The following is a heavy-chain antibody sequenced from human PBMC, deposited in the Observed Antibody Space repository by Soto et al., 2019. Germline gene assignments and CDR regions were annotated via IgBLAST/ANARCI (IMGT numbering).Heavy chain of an antibody. CDR3: AKEGENYGLRAPLGMDV. D-gene: IGHD1-7*01. CDR1: GFTFSSYG. CDR2: ISYDGSNK. Sequence: WVSLRLSCAASGFTFSSYGMHWDRQAPGKWLEWVTVISYDGSNKYYADSVKGRFTISRDNSKNTLYLQMNSLRAEDTAVYYCAKEGENYGLRAPLGMDVWGQGTTVTVSS. J-gene: IGHJ6*02. V-gene: IGHV3-30*18.